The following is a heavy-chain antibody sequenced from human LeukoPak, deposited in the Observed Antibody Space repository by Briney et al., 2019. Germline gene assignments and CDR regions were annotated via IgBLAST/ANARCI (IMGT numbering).Heavy chain of an antibody. D-gene: IGHD6-13*01. CDR3: ARHRGPAAGRFDP. Sequence: SATLSLTCAVSGSSISSGYYWGWLRQPPGKGLEWIGSIYHSESTYYNPSLKSRVTISVDTSKNHFSLRLSSVTAADTAVYYCARHRGPAAGRFDPWGQGTLVTVSS. V-gene: IGHV4-38-2*01. J-gene: IGHJ5*02. CDR2: IYHSEST. CDR1: GSSISSGYY.